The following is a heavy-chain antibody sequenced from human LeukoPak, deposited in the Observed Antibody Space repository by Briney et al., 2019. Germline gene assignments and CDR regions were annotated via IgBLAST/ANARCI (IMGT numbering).Heavy chain of an antibody. CDR1: GFTFSSYA. J-gene: IGHJ4*02. CDR2: ISGSGGST. Sequence: GGSLRLSCAASGFTFSSYAMSWVRQAPGRGLEWVSAISGSGGSTYYADSVKGRFTISRDNSKNTLYLQMNSLRAEDTAVYYCAKDSAVWFGESFDYWGQGTLVTVSS. D-gene: IGHD3-10*01. V-gene: IGHV3-23*01. CDR3: AKDSAVWFGESFDY.